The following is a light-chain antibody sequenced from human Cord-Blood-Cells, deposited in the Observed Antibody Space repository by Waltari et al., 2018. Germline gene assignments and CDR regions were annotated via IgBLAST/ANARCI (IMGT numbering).Light chain of an antibody. Sequence: IVMTHSPDSLAVSLGETATITCQSSESVLYSSNNKNYFAWYQQKPGHPPKLLIYWASTRESGVPDRFSGSGSGTDFTLTIDSLQAEDVAVYYCQQYYSTPWTFGQGTKVEIK. CDR1: ESVLYSSNNKNY. V-gene: IGKV4-1*01. CDR3: QQYYSTPWT. CDR2: WAS. J-gene: IGKJ1*01.